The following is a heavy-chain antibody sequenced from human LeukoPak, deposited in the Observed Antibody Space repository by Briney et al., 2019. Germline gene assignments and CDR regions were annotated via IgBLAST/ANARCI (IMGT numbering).Heavy chain of an antibody. V-gene: IGHV3-23*01. D-gene: IGHD5-24*01. Sequence: PGGSLRLSCAASGFTFTSYAMSWVRQAPGKGLEWVSGLSGSGGSTYYADSVKGRFTISRDNSKNTLYLQMNSLRAEDTAVYYCANVGVEMATIYYFDYWGQGTLVTVSS. CDR1: GFTFTSYA. CDR3: ANVGVEMATIYYFDY. CDR2: LSGSGGST. J-gene: IGHJ4*02.